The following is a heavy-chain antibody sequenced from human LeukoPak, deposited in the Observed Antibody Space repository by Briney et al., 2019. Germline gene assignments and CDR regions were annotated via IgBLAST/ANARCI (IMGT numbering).Heavy chain of an antibody. V-gene: IGHV3-43D*03. Sequence: GGSLRLSCAASGFTFDDYAMYWVRQAPGKGLEWASLVSWDGSITYYADSVKGRFTISRDNTRNSLSLQMNSLRHEDTALYYCTRGSHWNYGGYYLDHWGQGILVTVSS. CDR2: VSWDGSIT. J-gene: IGHJ4*02. D-gene: IGHD1-7*01. CDR1: GFTFDDYA. CDR3: TRGSHWNYGGYYLDH.